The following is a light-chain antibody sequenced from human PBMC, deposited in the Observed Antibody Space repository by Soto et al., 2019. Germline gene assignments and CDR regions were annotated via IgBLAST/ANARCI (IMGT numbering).Light chain of an antibody. CDR1: QSVSSN. J-gene: IGKJ1*01. Sequence: EIIMTHSPVTLSVSPAERAALSXXASQSVSSNLAWYQQKPGQAPSVXIYGAFTRATGIPARFSGTGAGTEFTLTISSLQSEDFALYYCQQYNDWPLTFGQGTKVDIK. V-gene: IGKV3-15*01. CDR2: GAF. CDR3: QQYNDWPLT.